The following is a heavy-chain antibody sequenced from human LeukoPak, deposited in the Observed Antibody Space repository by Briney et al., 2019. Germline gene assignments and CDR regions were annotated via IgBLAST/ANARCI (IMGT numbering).Heavy chain of an antibody. J-gene: IGHJ4*02. CDR2: ISFDGSNI. CDR3: AKSHTPSGYDAYF. Sequence: PGGSLRLSCAAPGFAFSSFGMHWGRQSPGKGLEWVAIISFDGSNIYYGDSVGGRFSISRDNSRNTLYLQMNNLRPEDTAVYYCAKSHTPSGYDAYFWGRGTLVTVSS. D-gene: IGHD5-12*01. V-gene: IGHV3-30*18. CDR1: GFAFSSFG.